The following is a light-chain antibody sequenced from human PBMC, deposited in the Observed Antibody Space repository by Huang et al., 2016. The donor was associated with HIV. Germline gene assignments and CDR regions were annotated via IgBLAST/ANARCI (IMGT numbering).Light chain of an antibody. CDR2: AAS. V-gene: IGKV1-9*01. J-gene: IGKJ4*01. Sequence: IQLTQSPSSLSASVGARVTITCRASQGISNSLVWYQQKPGSAPKLLIYAASTLQSGVTSRFSGSGSGTDFTLTISSLQPEESATYYCQQFSSYSPLTFGGGTKVEIK. CDR3: QQFSSYSPLT. CDR1: QGISNS.